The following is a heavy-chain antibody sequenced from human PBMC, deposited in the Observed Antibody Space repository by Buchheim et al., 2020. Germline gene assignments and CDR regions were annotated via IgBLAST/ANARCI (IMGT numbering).Heavy chain of an antibody. V-gene: IGHV3-48*01. CDR1: DFTFSSYH. CDR2: ITATSGTI. J-gene: IGHJ6*02. Sequence: EVQLVESGGGLVQPGGSLRLSCAASDFTFSSYHMNWVRQAPGKGLQWVSYITATSGTIYYADSVKGRFTISRDNAKNLLYLEMNSLRAEDSAVYYCARDNCNDRWDVWGQGT. CDR3: ARDNCNDRWDV. D-gene: IGHD1-20*01.